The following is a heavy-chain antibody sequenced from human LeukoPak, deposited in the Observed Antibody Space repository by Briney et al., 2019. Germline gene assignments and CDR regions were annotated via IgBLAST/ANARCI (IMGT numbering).Heavy chain of an antibody. J-gene: IGHJ4*02. Sequence: PGGSLRLSRAASGFTFSSYEMNWVRQAPGKGLEWVSYISSSGSTIYYADSVKGRFTISGDNAKNSLYLQMNSLRAEDTAVYYCARDSGRGDYDDYWGQGTLVTVSS. CDR2: ISSSGSTI. V-gene: IGHV3-48*03. CDR1: GFTFSSYE. D-gene: IGHD4-17*01. CDR3: ARDSGRGDYDDY.